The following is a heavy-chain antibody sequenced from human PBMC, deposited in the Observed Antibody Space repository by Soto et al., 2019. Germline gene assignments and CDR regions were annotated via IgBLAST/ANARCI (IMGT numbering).Heavy chain of an antibody. Sequence: SETLSLTCAVSGGSISSGGYSWSWIRQPPGKGLEWIGYIYHSGSTYYNPSLKSRVTISVDRSKNQFSLKLSSVTAADTAVYYCARDTGSGGAFDIWGQGTMVT. J-gene: IGHJ3*02. V-gene: IGHV4-30-2*01. CDR1: GGSISSGGYS. CDR3: ARDTGSGGAFDI. CDR2: IYHSGST. D-gene: IGHD3-10*01.